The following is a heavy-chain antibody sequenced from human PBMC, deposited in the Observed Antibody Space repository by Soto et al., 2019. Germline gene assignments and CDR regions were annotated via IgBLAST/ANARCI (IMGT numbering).Heavy chain of an antibody. J-gene: IGHJ6*04. D-gene: IGHD3-10*01. CDR1: GYTFTSYY. V-gene: IGHV1-46*01. Sequence: GASVKVSCKASGYTFTSYYMHWVRQAPGQGLEWMGIINPSGGSTSYAQKYQGRVTMTRDTSTSTVNMELSSLRSEDTAEYYYAGFLYYGSGSYYLPYSYGMDVWGKGTTVTVS. CDR2: INPSGGST. CDR3: AGFLYYGSGSYYLPYSYGMDV.